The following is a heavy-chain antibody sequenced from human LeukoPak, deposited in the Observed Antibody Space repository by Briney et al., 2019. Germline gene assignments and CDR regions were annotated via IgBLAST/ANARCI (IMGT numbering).Heavy chain of an antibody. Sequence: PSETLSLTCSVSGGSISSSNYYWSWIRQPAGKGLEWIGRIYTSGGINYNPSLKSRVTMSGDTSKKQFSLKLTSVTAADTAVYYCARERAYGWEPLPRYFDLWGRGTLVTVSS. CDR1: GGSISSSNYY. CDR3: ARERAYGWEPLPRYFDL. V-gene: IGHV4-61*02. J-gene: IGHJ2*01. CDR2: IYTSGGI. D-gene: IGHD1-26*01.